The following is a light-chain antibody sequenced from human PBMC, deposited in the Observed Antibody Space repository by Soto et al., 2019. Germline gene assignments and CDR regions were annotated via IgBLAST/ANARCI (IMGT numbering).Light chain of an antibody. V-gene: IGKV1-5*01. CDR1: QSISSW. J-gene: IGKJ1*01. Sequence: DIQMTQSPSTLSASVGDRVTITCRASQSISSWLAWYQQKPGKAPKLLIYDASSLESGVPSRFSGSGSGTEFTLTISSLQPDDFATYYCQQYNSYSQTFGLGTKVDIK. CDR2: DAS. CDR3: QQYNSYSQT.